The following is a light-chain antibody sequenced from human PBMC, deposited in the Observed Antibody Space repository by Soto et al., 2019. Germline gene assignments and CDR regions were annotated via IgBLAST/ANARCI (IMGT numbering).Light chain of an antibody. CDR3: QQRSNWLFT. V-gene: IGKV3-11*01. CDR1: QSVSSY. CDR2: DAS. J-gene: IGKJ3*01. Sequence: EIVLTQSPATLSLSPGERATLSCRARQSVSSYLALYQQKPGQAPRLLIYDASNRATGIPARFSGSGSGTDFTLTISSLEPEDFAVYYCQQRSNWLFTFGPGTKVDIK.